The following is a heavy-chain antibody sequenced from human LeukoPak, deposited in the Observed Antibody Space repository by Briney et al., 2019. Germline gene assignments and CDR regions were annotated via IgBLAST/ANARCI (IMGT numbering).Heavy chain of an antibody. CDR1: GFTFSRYW. CDR2: IYSGGST. V-gene: IGHV3-66*04. Sequence: GGSLRLSCAASGFTFSRYWMSWVRQAPGKGLEWVSVIYSGGSTYYADSVKGRFTISRDNSKNTLYLQMNSLRAEDTAVYYCARLYYDILSWGQGTLVTVSS. CDR3: ARLYYDILS. J-gene: IGHJ5*02. D-gene: IGHD3-9*01.